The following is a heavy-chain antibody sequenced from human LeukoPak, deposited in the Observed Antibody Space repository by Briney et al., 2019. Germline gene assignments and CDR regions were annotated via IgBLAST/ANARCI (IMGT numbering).Heavy chain of an antibody. Sequence: SETLPLTCTVSGDSSNNYYWSWIRQPPGKGLEWIGEINHSGSTNYNPSLKSRVTISVDTSKNQFSLKLSSVTAADTAVYYCARGGRFLEWLLFDHSNYYYGMDVWGQGTTVTVSS. V-gene: IGHV4-34*01. J-gene: IGHJ6*02. D-gene: IGHD3-3*01. CDR1: GDSSNNYY. CDR3: ARGGRFLEWLLFDHSNYYYGMDV. CDR2: INHSGST.